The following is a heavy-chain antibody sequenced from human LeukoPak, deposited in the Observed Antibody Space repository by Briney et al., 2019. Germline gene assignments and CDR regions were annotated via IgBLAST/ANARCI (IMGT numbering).Heavy chain of an antibody. CDR1: GGSISSGDYY. CDR2: IYYSGST. D-gene: IGHD2-2*01. Sequence: PSQTLSLTCTVSGGSISSGDYYWSWIRQPPGKGLEWIRHIYYSGSTNYNPSLKSRVTISVDTSKNQFSLKLSSVTAADTAVYYCARAIRDIVVVPVPRGNAFDIWGQGTMVTVSS. J-gene: IGHJ3*02. V-gene: IGHV4-30-4*01. CDR3: ARAIRDIVVVPVPRGNAFDI.